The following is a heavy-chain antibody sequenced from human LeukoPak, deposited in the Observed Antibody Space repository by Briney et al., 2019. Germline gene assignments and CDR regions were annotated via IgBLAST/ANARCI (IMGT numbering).Heavy chain of an antibody. CDR3: ARSPGIAASNWFDP. V-gene: IGHV3-23*01. D-gene: IGHD6-13*01. CDR2: ISGSGGST. CDR1: GFTFSSYA. Sequence: GGSLRLSCAASGFTFSSYAMSWVRQAPGKGLEWVSAISGSGGSTYYADSVKGRFTISRDNSTNTLYLQMNSLRAEDTAVCYCARSPGIAASNWFDPWGQGTLDTVSS. J-gene: IGHJ5*02.